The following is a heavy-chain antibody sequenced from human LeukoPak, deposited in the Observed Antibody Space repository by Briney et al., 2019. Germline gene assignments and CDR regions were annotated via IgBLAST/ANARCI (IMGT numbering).Heavy chain of an antibody. CDR3: ARGHRAWSY. Sequence: GGSLRLSCAASGFTFSSYAMSWVRQAPGKGLEWLSSFTSRSRSIYYADSVKGRFTISRDNAKNSLYLQMNSLRVDDTAVYYCARGHRAWSYWGQGTLVTVSS. D-gene: IGHD3-3*01. V-gene: IGHV3-21*01. J-gene: IGHJ4*02. CDR1: GFTFSSYA. CDR2: FTSRSRSI.